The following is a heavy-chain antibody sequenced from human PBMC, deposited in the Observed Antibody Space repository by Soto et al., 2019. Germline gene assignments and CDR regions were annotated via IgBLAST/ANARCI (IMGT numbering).Heavy chain of an antibody. D-gene: IGHD6-6*01. Sequence: GGSLRLSCAASGFTFSSYAMSWVRQAPGKGLEWVSAISGSGGSTYYADSVKGRFTISRDNSKNTLYLQMNSLRAEDTAVYYCAKDRLPYSSSSLGTGYWGQGTLVTVSS. V-gene: IGHV3-23*01. CDR1: GFTFSSYA. CDR3: AKDRLPYSSSSLGTGY. CDR2: ISGSGGST. J-gene: IGHJ4*02.